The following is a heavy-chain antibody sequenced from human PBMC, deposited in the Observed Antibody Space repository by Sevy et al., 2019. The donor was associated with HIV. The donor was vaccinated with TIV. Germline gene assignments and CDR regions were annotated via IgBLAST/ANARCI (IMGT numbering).Heavy chain of an antibody. J-gene: IGHJ6*02. CDR1: GDSISGYY. V-gene: IGHV4-59*01. CDR3: ARASPDYYYGMDV. Sequence: SETLSLTCTVSGDSISGYYRSWIRQPPGKGLEWIGHSYYSGSTTYNPSLKSRVTISVDTSKNQFSLKLSSVTAADTAVYYCARASPDYYYGMDVWGQGTTVTVSS. CDR2: SYYSGST.